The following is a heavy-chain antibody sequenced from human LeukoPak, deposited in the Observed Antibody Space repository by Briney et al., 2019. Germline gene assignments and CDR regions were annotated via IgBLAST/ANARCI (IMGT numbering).Heavy chain of an antibody. CDR1: GFTFSTYG. V-gene: IGHV3-23*01. D-gene: IGHD3-16*01. Sequence: PGGTLRLSCAASGFTFSTYGMNWVRQAPGKGLEWVSGISPSGDITYYADSVMGRFSISRDNAKSSLYLQMNSLRAEDTAVYYCARDLGLISGGYWGQGTLVTVSS. J-gene: IGHJ4*02. CDR3: ARDLGLISGGY. CDR2: ISPSGDIT.